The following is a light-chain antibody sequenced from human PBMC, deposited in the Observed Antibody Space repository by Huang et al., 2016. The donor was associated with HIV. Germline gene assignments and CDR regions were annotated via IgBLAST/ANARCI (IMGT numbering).Light chain of an antibody. CDR1: QDISHF. J-gene: IGKJ2*01. CDR3: QQYDNPVT. Sequence: DIKMTQSPFSLSATVGDRVTITCQASQDISHFLNWYQQKPGKAPTRLIYDAANLQTGIPSKFSGGGAGTDFTFTISILQPEDTATYYCQQYDNPVTFGQGTKVEIK. V-gene: IGKV1-33*01. CDR2: DAA.